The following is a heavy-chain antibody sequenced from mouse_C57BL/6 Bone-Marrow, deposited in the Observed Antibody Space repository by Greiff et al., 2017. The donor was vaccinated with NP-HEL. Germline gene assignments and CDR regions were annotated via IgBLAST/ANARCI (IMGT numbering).Heavy chain of an antibody. V-gene: IGHV1-54*01. D-gene: IGHD1-1*01. Sequence: VQLQQSGAELVRPGTSVKVSCKASGYAFTNYLIEWVKQRPGQGLEWIGVINPGSGGTNYNEKFKGKATLTADKSSSTAYMQLSSLTSEDSAVYFCARGYYGSSPWYFDVWGTGTTVTVSS. CDR1: GYAFTNYL. CDR2: INPGSGGT. J-gene: IGHJ1*03. CDR3: ARGYYGSSPWYFDV.